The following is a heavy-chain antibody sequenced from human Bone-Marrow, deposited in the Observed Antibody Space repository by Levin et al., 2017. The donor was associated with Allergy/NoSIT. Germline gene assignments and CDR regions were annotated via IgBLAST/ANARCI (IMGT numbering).Heavy chain of an antibody. J-gene: IGHJ4*02. CDR3: AKRGFCSGVSCYSFDY. CDR1: GFTFSSYA. D-gene: IGHD2-15*01. Sequence: GGSLRLSCAASGFTFSSYAMTWVRQAPGKGLEWVSAISGGGSTYYADSVKGRFTISRDNSKNTVYLQMNSLRAEDTAVYYCAKRGFCSGVSCYSFDYWGQGTLVTVSS. CDR2: ISGGGST. V-gene: IGHV3-23*01.